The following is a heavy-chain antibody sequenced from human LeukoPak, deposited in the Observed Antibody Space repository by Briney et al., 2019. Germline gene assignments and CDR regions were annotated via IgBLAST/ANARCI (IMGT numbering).Heavy chain of an antibody. Sequence: GGSLRLSCAASGFTFSSYSMNWVRQAPGKGLEWVSAISGSGGSTYYADSVKGRFTISRDNSKNTVYLQMNSLRAEDTAVYYCAKDGRELLPRQLDYWGQGTLVTVSS. D-gene: IGHD1-26*01. J-gene: IGHJ4*02. CDR1: GFTFSSYS. V-gene: IGHV3-23*01. CDR2: ISGSGGST. CDR3: AKDGRELLPRQLDY.